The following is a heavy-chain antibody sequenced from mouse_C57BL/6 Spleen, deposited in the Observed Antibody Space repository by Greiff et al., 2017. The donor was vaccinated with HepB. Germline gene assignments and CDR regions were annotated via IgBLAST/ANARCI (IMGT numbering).Heavy chain of an antibody. Sequence: VQLQQSVPELVKPGASVKISCKASGYAFSSSWMNWVKQRPGKGLEWIGRIYPGDGDTNYNGKFKGKATLTADKSSSTAYMQLSSLTSEDSAVYFCARSETAQADYFDYWGQGTTLTVSS. CDR1: GYAFSSSW. CDR2: IYPGDGDT. CDR3: ARSETAQADYFDY. V-gene: IGHV1-82*01. J-gene: IGHJ2*01. D-gene: IGHD3-2*02.